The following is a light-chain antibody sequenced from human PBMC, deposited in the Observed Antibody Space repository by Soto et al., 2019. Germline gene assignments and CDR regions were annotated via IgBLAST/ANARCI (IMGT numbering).Light chain of an antibody. CDR2: RNN. J-gene: IGLJ1*01. CDR3: AAWDDSLSGYV. CDR1: SSNIGSNY. Sequence: VLTQPPSASGTPGQRVSISCSGSSSNIGSNYVYWYQQLPGTAPKLLIYRNNQRPSGVPDRFSGYKSGTSASLAISGLRSEDDADYYCAAWDDSLSGYVFGPGTKVTVL. V-gene: IGLV1-47*01.